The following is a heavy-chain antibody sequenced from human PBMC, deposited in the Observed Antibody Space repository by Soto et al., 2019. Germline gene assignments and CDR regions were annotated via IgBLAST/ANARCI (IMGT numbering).Heavy chain of an antibody. CDR1: GGTFSSYA. V-gene: IGHV1-69*13. CDR3: ARGGSSKRAWFDP. J-gene: IGHJ5*02. Sequence: GASVKVSCKASGGTFSSYAISWVRQAPGQGLEWMGGIIPIFGTANYAQKFQGRVTITADESTSTAYMELSSLRSEDTAVYYCARGGSSKRAWFDPWGQGTLVTVSS. CDR2: IIPIFGTA. D-gene: IGHD2-15*01.